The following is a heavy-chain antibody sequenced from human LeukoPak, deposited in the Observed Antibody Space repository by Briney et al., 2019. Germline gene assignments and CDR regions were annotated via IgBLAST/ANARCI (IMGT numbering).Heavy chain of an antibody. CDR2: IYYSGST. D-gene: IGHD6-19*01. CDR1: GGSISPYY. Sequence: SETLSLTCTVSGGSISPYYWSWIRQPPGKGLEWIGYIYYSGSTYYNPSLKSRVTISVDTSKNQFSLKLSSVTAADTAVYYCAVVRRQWLVYFDYWGQGTLVTVSS. CDR3: AVVRRQWLVYFDY. V-gene: IGHV4-59*04. J-gene: IGHJ4*02.